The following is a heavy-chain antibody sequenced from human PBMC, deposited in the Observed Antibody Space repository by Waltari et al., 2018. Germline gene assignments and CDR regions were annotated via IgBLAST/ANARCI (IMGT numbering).Heavy chain of an antibody. D-gene: IGHD2-2*01. V-gene: IGHV1-46*01. CDR1: GYTFTSYY. CDR2: INPSGGST. Sequence: QVQLVQSGAEVKKPGASVKVSCKASGYTFTSYYMHWVRQAPGQGLEWMGIINPSGGSTSYAQKFQGRVNMTRDTSTSTVYMELSSLRSEDTAVYYCARGDIVVVPAAASPDAFDIWGQGTMVTVSS. J-gene: IGHJ3*02. CDR3: ARGDIVVVPAAASPDAFDI.